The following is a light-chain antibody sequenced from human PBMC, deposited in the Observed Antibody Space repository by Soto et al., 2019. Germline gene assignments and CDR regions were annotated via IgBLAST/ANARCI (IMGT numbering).Light chain of an antibody. Sequence: DIQLTQSPSFLSASVGDRVTITCRARQGISSSLAWYQQKPGKATKLLIYTASNLQSGVPSKFSGSGSGTEFTLTISGLQPEDFATYFCQQLNDYPITFGRGTRLENK. CDR3: QQLNDYPIT. CDR2: TAS. J-gene: IGKJ5*01. V-gene: IGKV1-9*01. CDR1: QGISSS.